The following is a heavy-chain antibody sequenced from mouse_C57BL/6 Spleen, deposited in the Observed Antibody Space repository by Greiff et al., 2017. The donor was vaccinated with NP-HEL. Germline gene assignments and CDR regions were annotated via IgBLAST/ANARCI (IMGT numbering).Heavy chain of an antibody. CDR3: ARRNDYDVGFAY. CDR2: IDPSDSYT. V-gene: IGHV1-69*01. Sequence: QVQLQQPGAELVMPGASVKLSCKASGYTFTSYWMHWVKQRPGQGLEWIGEIDPSDSYTNYNQKFKGKSTLTVDKSSSTAYMQLSSLTSDDSAVYYCARRNDYDVGFAYWGQGTLVTVSA. D-gene: IGHD2-4*01. CDR1: GYTFTSYW. J-gene: IGHJ3*01.